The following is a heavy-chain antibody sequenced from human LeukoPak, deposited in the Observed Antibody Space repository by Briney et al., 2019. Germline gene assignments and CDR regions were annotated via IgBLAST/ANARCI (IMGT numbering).Heavy chain of an antibody. CDR2: ISSSSSTI. J-gene: IGHJ4*02. Sequence: GGSLRLSCAASGFTFSSYSMNWVRQAPGKGLEWVSYISSSSSTIYYADSVKGRFTISRDNAKNSLYLQMNSLRAEDTAVYYCARDAPDIAAAGTDYFDYWGQGTLVTVSS. V-gene: IGHV3-48*04. CDR1: GFTFSSYS. CDR3: ARDAPDIAAAGTDYFDY. D-gene: IGHD6-13*01.